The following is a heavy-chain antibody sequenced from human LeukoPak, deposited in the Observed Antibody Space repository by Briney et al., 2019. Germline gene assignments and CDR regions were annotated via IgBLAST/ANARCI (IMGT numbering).Heavy chain of an antibody. J-gene: IGHJ4*02. CDR1: GGTFSSYA. CDR3: ARDLPSSGPLGY. Sequence: GASVKVSCKASGGTFSSYAISWVRQAPGQGLEWMGRIIPILGIANYAQKFQGRVTITADKSTSTAYMELSSLRSEDTAVYYCARDLPSSGPLGYGGQGTLVTVSS. V-gene: IGHV1-69*04. CDR2: IIPILGIA. D-gene: IGHD2-15*01.